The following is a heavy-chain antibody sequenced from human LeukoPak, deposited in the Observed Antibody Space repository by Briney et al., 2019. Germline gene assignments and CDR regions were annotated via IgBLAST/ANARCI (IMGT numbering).Heavy chain of an antibody. V-gene: IGHV4-39*01. CDR1: GDSISSSNYF. Sequence: SETLSLTCIVSGDSISSSNYFWGWIRQPPGKGLEWIGSISYSGNTYHNPSLKSRVTISVGTSKNQFSLKLSSVTAADTAVYYCARHGSGTTIDWGQGTLVTVSS. CDR2: ISYSGNT. D-gene: IGHD1-1*01. J-gene: IGHJ4*02. CDR3: ARHGSGTTID.